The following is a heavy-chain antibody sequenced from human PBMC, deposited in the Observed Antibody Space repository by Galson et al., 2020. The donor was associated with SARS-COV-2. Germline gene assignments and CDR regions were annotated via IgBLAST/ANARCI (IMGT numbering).Heavy chain of an antibody. D-gene: IGHD3-22*01. J-gene: IGHJ4*02. CDR1: GFTSSDHY. CDR2: TRNKANRNTT. V-gene: IGHV3-72*01. Sequence: GGSLRLSCAASGFTSSDHYMDWVRQAPGKGLEWVGRTRNKANRNTTEYAASVKGRFTISRDDSKHSLYLQMNSLKIEDTAVYYCARGSIRDYDYESRGYYYWDYWGQGTLVTVSS. CDR3: ARGSIRDYDYESRGYYYWDY.